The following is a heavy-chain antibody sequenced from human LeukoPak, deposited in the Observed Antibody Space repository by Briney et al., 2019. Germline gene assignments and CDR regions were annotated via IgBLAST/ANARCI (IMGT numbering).Heavy chain of an antibody. Sequence: SETLSLTCTVSGGSISSSYWSWIRQPPGRGLEWIGYIYYTGTTNYDPSLKSRVTISVDMSKNQFSLKLRSVTAEDTAVYYCAKDSTIFGGFDYWGQGTLVTVSS. CDR2: IYYTGTT. CDR3: AKDSTIFGGFDY. J-gene: IGHJ4*02. D-gene: IGHD3-3*01. CDR1: GGSISSSY. V-gene: IGHV4-59*12.